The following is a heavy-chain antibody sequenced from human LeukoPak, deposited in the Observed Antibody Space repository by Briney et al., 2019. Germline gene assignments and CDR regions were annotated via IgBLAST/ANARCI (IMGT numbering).Heavy chain of an antibody. J-gene: IGHJ6*04. V-gene: IGHV4-34*01. CDR2: INHSGST. D-gene: IGHD3-10*01. Sequence: SETLSLTCAVYGGSFSGYYWSWIRQPPGKGLEWIGEINHSGSTNYNPSLKGRVTISVDTSKNQFSLKLSSVTAADTAVYYCAREMVRGVIAYGMDVWGKGTTVTVSS. CDR3: AREMVRGVIAYGMDV. CDR1: GGSFSGYY.